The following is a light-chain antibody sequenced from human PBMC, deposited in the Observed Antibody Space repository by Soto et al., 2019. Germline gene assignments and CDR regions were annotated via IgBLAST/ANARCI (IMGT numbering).Light chain of an antibody. Sequence: QSVLTQPASVSGSPGQSITISCTGTSSDVGGYDYVSWYQHHPGKAPKLTIYEVSNRPSGVSNRFSGSKSGNTASLTISGLQAEDEAKYYCSSYTSSSTDVFGTGTKVTVL. CDR2: EVS. J-gene: IGLJ1*01. V-gene: IGLV2-14*01. CDR3: SSYTSSSTDV. CDR1: SSDVGGYDY.